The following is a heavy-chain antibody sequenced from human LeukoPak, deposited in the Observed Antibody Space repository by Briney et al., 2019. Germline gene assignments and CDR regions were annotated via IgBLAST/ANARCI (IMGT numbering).Heavy chain of an antibody. CDR1: GYTFTGYY. CDR2: INPNSSGT. V-gene: IGHV1-2*02. Sequence: ASVKVSCKASGYTFTGYYMHWVRQAPGQGLEWMGWINPNSSGTNYAQKFQGRVTMTRDTSISTAYMELSRLRSDLTAVYYCANHCSSTSCYSDYWGQGTLVTVSS. D-gene: IGHD2-2*01. J-gene: IGHJ4*02. CDR3: ANHCSSTSCYSDY.